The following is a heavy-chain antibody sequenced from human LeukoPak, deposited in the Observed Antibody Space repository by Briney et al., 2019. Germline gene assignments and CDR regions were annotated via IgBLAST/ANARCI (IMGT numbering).Heavy chain of an antibody. CDR1: GFTFDDYG. V-gene: IGHV3-20*04. Sequence: GGSLRLSCAASGFTFDDYGMSWVRQAPGKGLEWVSGINWNGGSTGYADSVKGRFTISRDTSKNMLYLQIDSLTADDTAIYYCARRTITGGGDCLDYWGQGTLISVSS. CDR3: ARRTITGGGDCLDY. D-gene: IGHD2-21*02. CDR2: INWNGGST. J-gene: IGHJ4*02.